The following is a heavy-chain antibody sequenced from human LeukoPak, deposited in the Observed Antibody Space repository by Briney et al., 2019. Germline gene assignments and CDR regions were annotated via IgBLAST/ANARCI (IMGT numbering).Heavy chain of an antibody. J-gene: IGHJ4*02. CDR3: ARDMGGSGSYSY. D-gene: IGHD3-10*01. CDR1: GYTFTNYY. V-gene: IGHV1-46*01. CDR2: VNPSDINT. Sequence: ASVKVSCKASGYTFTNYYIHWVRQAPGQGLEWMGLVNPSDINTNYAQKFQGRVTITRDTSASTVHMELSSLRSEDTAVYYCARDMGGSGSYSYWGQGTLVTVSS.